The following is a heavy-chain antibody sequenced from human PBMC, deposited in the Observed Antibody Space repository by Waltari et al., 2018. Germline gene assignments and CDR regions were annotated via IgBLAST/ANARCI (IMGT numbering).Heavy chain of an antibody. J-gene: IGHJ5*02. CDR1: GFTFSNYA. CDR2: MTGGGGAT. V-gene: IGHV3-23*01. D-gene: IGHD6-19*01. CDR3: AKGKASGLVDWFDP. Sequence: EVQLLESGGGLVQPGGSLRLSCAASGFTFSNYAMMWVRQAPGKGLEWVSRMTGGGGATFYADSVKGRFTISRDNSKNTLYVQMHSLRVDDSAIYYCAKGKASGLVDWFDPWGQGTLVTVSS.